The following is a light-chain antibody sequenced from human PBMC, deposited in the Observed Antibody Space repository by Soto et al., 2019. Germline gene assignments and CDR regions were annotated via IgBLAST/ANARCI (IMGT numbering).Light chain of an antibody. Sequence: EIVLTQSPGTLSLSPGERATLSCRASQTISSSYLAWYQQKPGQAPRLLIYAASTRATDIPDRFSGSGSGTDFTLTISRLEPEDSAVYYCQQYASSPRTFGQGTTVEIK. J-gene: IGKJ1*01. CDR2: AAS. CDR3: QQYASSPRT. CDR1: QTISSSY. V-gene: IGKV3-20*01.